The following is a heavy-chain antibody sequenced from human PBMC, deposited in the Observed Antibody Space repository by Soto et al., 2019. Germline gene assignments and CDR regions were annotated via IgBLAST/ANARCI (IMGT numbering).Heavy chain of an antibody. V-gene: IGHV3-13*01. CDR2: IGTAGDT. J-gene: IGHJ6*02. CDR1: GFTFSSYD. D-gene: IGHD6-6*01. CDR3: ARDYSSGYYYGMDV. Sequence: GGSLRLSCAASGFTFSSYDMHWVRQATGKGLEWVSAIGTAGDTYYPGSVKGRFTISRENAKNSLYLQMNSLRAEDTAVYYCARDYSSGYYYGMDVWGQGTKVTVYS.